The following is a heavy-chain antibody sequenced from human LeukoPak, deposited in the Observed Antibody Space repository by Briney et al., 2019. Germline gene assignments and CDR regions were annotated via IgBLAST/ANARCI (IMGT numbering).Heavy chain of an antibody. V-gene: IGHV3-7*03. CDR1: GFTFSSYW. CDR3: ARGGGLDV. CDR2: INHNGNVN. Sequence: GGSLRLSCAASGFTFSSYWMNWARQAPGKGQEWVASINHNGNVNYYVDSVKGRFTISRDNAKNSLYLQMSNLRAEDTAVYFCARGGGLDVWGQGATVTISS. D-gene: IGHD3-16*01. J-gene: IGHJ6*02.